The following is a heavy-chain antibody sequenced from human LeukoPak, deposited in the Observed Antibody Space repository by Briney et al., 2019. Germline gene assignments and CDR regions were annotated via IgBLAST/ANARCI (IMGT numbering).Heavy chain of an antibody. V-gene: IGHV3-11*03. CDR3: ARISGTYVFAY. J-gene: IGHJ4*02. Sequence: GGSLRLSCAASGFTFSDYYMSWIRQAPGKGLEWISYISSTTYTNYADSVRGRFTISRDNAKNSMYLQTNSLRAEDTAVYYCARISGTYVFAYWGQGTLVTVSS. CDR2: ISSTTYT. CDR1: GFTFSDYY. D-gene: IGHD1-26*01.